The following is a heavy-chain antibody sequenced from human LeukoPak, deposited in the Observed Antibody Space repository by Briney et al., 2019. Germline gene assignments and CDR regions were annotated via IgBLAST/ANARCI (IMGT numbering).Heavy chain of an antibody. J-gene: IGHJ3*02. CDR3: AREGRDYYGSGSYSDAFDI. D-gene: IGHD3-10*01. Sequence: GGSLRLSCAASGFTVSSNYMSWVRQAPGKGLEWGSVIYSGGSTYYADSVKGRFTISRDNSKNTLYLQMNSLRAEDTAVYYCAREGRDYYGSGSYSDAFDIWGQGTMVTVSS. CDR1: GFTVSSNY. CDR2: IYSGGST. V-gene: IGHV3-53*01.